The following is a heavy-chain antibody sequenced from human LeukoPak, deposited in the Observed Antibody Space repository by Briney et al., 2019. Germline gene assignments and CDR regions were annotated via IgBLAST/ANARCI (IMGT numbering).Heavy chain of an antibody. V-gene: IGHV4-39*01. CDR2: IYYSGST. CDR3: ARRGVVPAAPNFDY. CDR1: GGSISSSSYY. D-gene: IGHD2-2*01. J-gene: IGHJ4*02. Sequence: SETLSLTCTVSGGSISSSSYYWGWIRQPPGKGLEWIGSIYYSGSTYYNPSLKSRVTISVDTSKNQFSLKLSSVTAADTAVYYCARRGVVPAAPNFDYWGQGTLVTVSS.